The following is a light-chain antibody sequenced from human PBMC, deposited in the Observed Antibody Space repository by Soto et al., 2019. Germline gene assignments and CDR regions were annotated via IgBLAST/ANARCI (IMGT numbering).Light chain of an antibody. CDR2: DVS. V-gene: IGLV2-14*01. Sequence: QSVLTQPASVSGSPGPSITISCTGTSSDVGGYNYVSWYQQPPGKAPTLMSYDVSNRPSGVSNRFSGSKSGNTASLTISGLQADDDADYYCSSFTSSTTLYVFGTGTKVTVL. CDR1: SSDVGGYNY. J-gene: IGLJ1*01. CDR3: SSFTSSTTLYV.